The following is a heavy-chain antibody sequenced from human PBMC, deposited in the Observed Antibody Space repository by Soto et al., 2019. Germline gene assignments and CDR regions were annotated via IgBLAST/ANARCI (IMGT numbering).Heavy chain of an antibody. CDR1: GFTFSIYG. D-gene: IGHD3-9*01. V-gene: IGHV3-23*01. CDR3: SRDVGLDFDDCFAX. J-gene: IGHJ4*02. Sequence: LRLSCTASGFTFSIYGMCWVRQAPGKGLQLVSTIRGDGGQTHYTDSLKGRFSISRDNSKNTVYLQMDSLRAEDTAMYFCSRDVGLDFDDCFAXWGQGTQVTASX. CDR2: IRGDGGQT.